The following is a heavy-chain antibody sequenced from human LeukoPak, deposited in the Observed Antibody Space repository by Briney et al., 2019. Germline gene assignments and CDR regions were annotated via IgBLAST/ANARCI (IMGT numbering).Heavy chain of an antibody. V-gene: IGHV3-48*03. CDR1: GFTFCTYE. J-gene: IGHJ6*03. D-gene: IGHD4-17*01. CDR2: ISTSGSSI. CDR3: ARDATTELGTVYMDV. Sequence: PGGSLRLSCAASGFTFCTYEINWVRQAPGKGLEWLSHISTSGSSIHYADSVKGRFTISRDNAKNSLYLQMNSLRVEDTAVYYCARDATTELGTVYMDVWGKGTTVTISS.